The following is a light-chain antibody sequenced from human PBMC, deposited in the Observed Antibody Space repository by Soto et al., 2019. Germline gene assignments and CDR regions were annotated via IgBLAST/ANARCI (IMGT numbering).Light chain of an antibody. J-gene: IGLJ3*02. CDR1: SSNIGSNY. V-gene: IGLV1-51*01. Sequence: QSVLTQPPSVSAPPGQKVTISCSGSSSNIGSNYVSWYQQLPGSAPKLLIYDNNKRPSGIPDRFSGSKSGTSASLAISGLQSEDEAEYYCAAWDDNLNGRVFGGGTKLTVL. CDR3: AAWDDNLNGRV. CDR2: DNN.